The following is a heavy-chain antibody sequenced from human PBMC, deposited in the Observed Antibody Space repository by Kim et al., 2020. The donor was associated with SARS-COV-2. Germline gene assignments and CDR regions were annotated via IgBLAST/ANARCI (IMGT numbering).Heavy chain of an antibody. V-gene: IGHV3-30*18. CDR3: AKGPTYYYDSSGKLPHYFDY. Sequence: GGSLRLSCAASGFTFSSYGMHWVRQAPGKGLEWVAVISYDGSNKYYADSVKGRFTISRDNSKNTLYLQMNSLRAEDTAVYYCAKGPTYYYDSSGKLPHYFDYWGQGTLVTVSS. CDR1: GFTFSSYG. CDR2: ISYDGSNK. J-gene: IGHJ4*02. D-gene: IGHD3-22*01.